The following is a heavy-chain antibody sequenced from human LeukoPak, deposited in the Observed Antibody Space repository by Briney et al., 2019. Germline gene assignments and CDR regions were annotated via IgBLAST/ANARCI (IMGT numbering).Heavy chain of an antibody. J-gene: IGHJ4*02. CDR3: ARRGYVRYYDSSGRYYFDY. CDR1: GGSVSSYY. CDR2: IYYSGST. V-gene: IGHV4-59*02. D-gene: IGHD3-22*01. Sequence: SETLSLTCTVSGGSVSSYYWSWIRQPPGKGLEWIGYIYYSGSTNYSPSLKSRVTISVDTSKNQFSLKLSSVTAADTAVYYCARRGYVRYYDSSGRYYFDYWGQGTLVTVSS.